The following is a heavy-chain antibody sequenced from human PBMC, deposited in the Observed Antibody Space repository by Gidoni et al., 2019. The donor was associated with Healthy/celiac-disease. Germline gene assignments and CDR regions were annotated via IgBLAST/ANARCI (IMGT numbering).Heavy chain of an antibody. CDR1: GGSISSYY. J-gene: IGHJ5*02. D-gene: IGHD4-17*01. CDR2: IYYSGST. V-gene: IGHV4-59*01. Sequence: QVQLQESGPGLVKPVSGGSISSYYWSWIRQPPGKGLEWIGYIYYSGSTNYNPSLKSRVTISVDTSKNQFSLKLSSVTAADTAVYYCARDLGVTNDMGDWFDPWGQGTLVTVSS. CDR3: ARDLGVTNDMGDWFDP.